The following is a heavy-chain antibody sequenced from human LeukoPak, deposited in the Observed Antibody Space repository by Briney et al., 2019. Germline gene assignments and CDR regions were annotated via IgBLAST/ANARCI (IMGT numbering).Heavy chain of an antibody. CDR3: ARVGCSSTSCYFTYNWFDP. Sequence: SVKVSCKASGGTFSSYAISWVRQAPGQGLEWMGGIIPIFGTANYAQKFQGRVTITADESTSTAYRELSSLRSEDTAVYYCARVGCSSTSCYFTYNWFDPWGQGTLVTVSS. CDR1: GGTFSSYA. V-gene: IGHV1-69*01. J-gene: IGHJ5*02. CDR2: IIPIFGTA. D-gene: IGHD2-2*01.